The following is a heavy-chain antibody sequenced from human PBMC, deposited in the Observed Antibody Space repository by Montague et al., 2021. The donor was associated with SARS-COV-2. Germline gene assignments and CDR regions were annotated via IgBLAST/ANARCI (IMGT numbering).Heavy chain of an antibody. V-gene: IGHV4-59*01. CDR1: GGSIDGNH. CDR3: VMLYGGGGGRGY. J-gene: IGHJ4*02. CDR2: IGST. D-gene: IGHD4-23*01. Sequence: SETLSLTCTVSGGSIDGNHWTWVRQSPGKGLEWIGQIGSTNYNPSLESRISTPVDTSKSQFSLNLASVTAADSAIYYCVMLYGGGGGRGYWGQGTLVTVSS.